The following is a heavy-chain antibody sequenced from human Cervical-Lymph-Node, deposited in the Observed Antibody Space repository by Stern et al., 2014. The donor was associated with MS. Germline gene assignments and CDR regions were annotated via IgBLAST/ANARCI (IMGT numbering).Heavy chain of an antibody. CDR3: ARHDGWLPHY. V-gene: IGHV4-39*01. Sequence: MQLVESGPGLVKPSETLSLTCSVSGGSISRSTYYWGWIRQPPGKGLEWIGSIYYSGPTYYNPSLKSPVTIDTSPNPFPLRLTSVTAADTAVYYCARHDGWLPHYWSQGTLVTVSS. D-gene: IGHD5-12*01. J-gene: IGHJ4*02. CDR1: GGSISRSTYY. CDR2: IYYSGPT.